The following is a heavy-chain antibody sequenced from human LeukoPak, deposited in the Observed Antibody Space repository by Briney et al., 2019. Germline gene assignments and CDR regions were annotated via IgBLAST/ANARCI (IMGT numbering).Heavy chain of an antibody. J-gene: IGHJ4*02. V-gene: IGHV4-39*07. D-gene: IGHD1-26*01. CDR1: GGSISSSSYY. CDR2: IYYSGST. Sequence: PSETLSLTCTVSGGSISSSSYYWGWIRQPPGKGLEWIGSIYYSGSTYYNPSLKSRVTISVDTSKNQFSLKLSSVTAADTAVYYCAREGGYYDGLPSYWGQGTLVTVSS. CDR3: AREGGYYDGLPSY.